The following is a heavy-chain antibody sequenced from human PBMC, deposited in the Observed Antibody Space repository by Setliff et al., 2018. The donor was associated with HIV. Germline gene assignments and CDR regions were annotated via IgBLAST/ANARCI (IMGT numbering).Heavy chain of an antibody. CDR3: ARSGTNSHRYSPFDI. CDR1: GVSIRNYY. V-gene: IGHV4-59*13. CDR2: ISHSGST. Sequence: SETLSLTCTVSGVSIRNYYWNWIRQSPGKGLEWFGYISHSGSTSYNPPLKSRVTISVDTSKNQFSLTLTSVTAADTALYFCARSGTNSHRYSPFDIWGPGTMVTVSS. J-gene: IGHJ3*02. D-gene: IGHD1-26*01.